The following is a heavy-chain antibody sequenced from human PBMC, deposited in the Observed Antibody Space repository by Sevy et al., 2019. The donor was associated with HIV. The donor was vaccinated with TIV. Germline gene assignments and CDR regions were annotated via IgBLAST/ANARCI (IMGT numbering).Heavy chain of an antibody. D-gene: IGHD6-13*01. V-gene: IGHV1-8*01. J-gene: IGHJ6*02. CDR3: ARGGGGSSSWMALYYYYGMDV. CDR1: GYTFTSYD. CDR2: MNPNRGNT. Sequence: ASVKVSCKASGYTFTSYDINWVRQATGQGLEWMGWMNPNRGNTGYAQKFQGRVTMTRNTSISTAYMELSSLRSEDTAVYYCARGGGGSSSWMALYYYYGMDVWGQWTTVTVSS.